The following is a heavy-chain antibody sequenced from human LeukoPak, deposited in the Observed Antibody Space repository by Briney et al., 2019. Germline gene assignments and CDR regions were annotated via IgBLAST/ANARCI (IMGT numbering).Heavy chain of an antibody. CDR3: ARVSSARNGFDY. D-gene: IGHD1-14*01. Sequence: SETLSLTCTVSGGSLSSGGYYWAWIRKHPGMGLEWIGSIYYSVSTYYTPSLKSRVNISVDTPKSQFALNLTSVTAADTAVYYCARVSSARNGFDYWGQGTLVTVSS. J-gene: IGHJ4*02. V-gene: IGHV4-31*03. CDR2: IYYSVST. CDR1: GGSLSSGGYY.